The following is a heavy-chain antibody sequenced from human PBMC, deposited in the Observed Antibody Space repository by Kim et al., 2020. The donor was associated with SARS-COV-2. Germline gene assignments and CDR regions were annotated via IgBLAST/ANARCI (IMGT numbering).Heavy chain of an antibody. J-gene: IGHJ2*01. D-gene: IGHD3-22*01. Sequence: GGSLRLSCAASGFTFSNAWMSWVRQAPGKGLEWVGRIKSKTDGGTTDYAAPVKGRFTISRDDSKNTLYLQMNSLKTEDTAVYYCTTEESYDSSGYFYWYFDLWGRVTLVTVSS. V-gene: IGHV3-15*01. CDR2: IKSKTDGGTT. CDR3: TTEESYDSSGYFYWYFDL. CDR1: GFTFSNAW.